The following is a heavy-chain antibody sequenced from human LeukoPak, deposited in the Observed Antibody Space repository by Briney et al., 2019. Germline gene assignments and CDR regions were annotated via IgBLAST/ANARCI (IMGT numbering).Heavy chain of an antibody. CDR2: INPNSGGT. CDR1: GGTFSSYA. J-gene: IGHJ4*02. V-gene: IGHV1-2*02. CDR3: ARVRFGELSTFDY. Sequence: ASVKVSCKASGGTFSSYAISWVRQAPGQGLEWMGWINPNSGGTNYAQKFQGRVTVTRDTSISTAYMELSRLRSNDTAVYYCARVRFGELSTFDYWGQGTLVTVSS. D-gene: IGHD3-10*01.